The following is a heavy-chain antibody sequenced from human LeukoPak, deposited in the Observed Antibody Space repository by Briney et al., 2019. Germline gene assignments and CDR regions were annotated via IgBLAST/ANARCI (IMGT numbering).Heavy chain of an antibody. Sequence: GASVKVSCKASGYTFTGYYMHWVRQAPGQGLEWMGWINPNSGGTNYAQKFQGRVTMTRDTSISTAYMELSRLRSDDTAVYYCARARSSGSYYGRSPFYYFDCWGQGTLVTVSS. V-gene: IGHV1-2*02. CDR2: INPNSGGT. CDR1: GYTFTGYY. J-gene: IGHJ4*02. CDR3: ARARSSGSYYGRSPFYYFDC. D-gene: IGHD1-26*01.